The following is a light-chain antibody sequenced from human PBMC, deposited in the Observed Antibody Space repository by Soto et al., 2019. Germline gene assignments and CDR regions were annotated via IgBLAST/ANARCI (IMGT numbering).Light chain of an antibody. J-gene: IGKJ4*01. CDR3: QQYGSSPLT. CDR2: AAS. Sequence: EIVLTQSPGTLSLSPGERATLSCRASQSVSSSYFAWYQQKPGQAPRLLIYAASSRATGIPDRFSGSGSGTDFTLTISRLEPEDFAVYYCQQYGSSPLTFCGGTKVEIK. V-gene: IGKV3-20*01. CDR1: QSVSSSY.